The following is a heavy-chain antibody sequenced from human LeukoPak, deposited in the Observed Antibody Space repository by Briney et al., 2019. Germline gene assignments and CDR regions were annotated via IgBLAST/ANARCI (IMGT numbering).Heavy chain of an antibody. Sequence: GGSLRLSCAASGFTFSNAWMSWVRQAPGKGLEWVGRIKSKTDGGTTDYAAPVKGRFTISRDDSKNTLYLQMNSLKTEDIAVYYCTTDLEYYYDSSQVDYWGQGTLVTVSS. CDR2: IKSKTDGGTT. CDR3: TTDLEYYYDSSQVDY. J-gene: IGHJ4*02. D-gene: IGHD3-22*01. V-gene: IGHV3-15*01. CDR1: GFTFSNAW.